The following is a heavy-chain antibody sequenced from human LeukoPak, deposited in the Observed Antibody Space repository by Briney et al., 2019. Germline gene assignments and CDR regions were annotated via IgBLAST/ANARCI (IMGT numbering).Heavy chain of an antibody. D-gene: IGHD2-2*01. CDR1: GFTFDDYA. CDR3: AKGRDKYQLLSKNWFDP. V-gene: IGHV3-9*01. Sequence: GRSLRLSCAASGFTFDDYAMHWVRQAPGKGPEWVSGISGSIGYADSVKGRFTISRDNAKNSLYLQMNSLRAEDTALYYCAKGRDKYQLLSKNWFDPWGQGTLVTVSS. J-gene: IGHJ5*02. CDR2: ISGSI.